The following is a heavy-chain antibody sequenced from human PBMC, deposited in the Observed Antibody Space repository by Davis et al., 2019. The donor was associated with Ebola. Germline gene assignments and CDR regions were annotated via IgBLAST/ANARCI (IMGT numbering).Heavy chain of an antibody. Sequence: SGPTPVKPTQTLTLTCTFSGFSLSTSGMCVSWIRQPPAKALEWLALIDWDDDKYYSTSLKTRLTISKDTSKNQVVLTMTNMDPVDTATYYCARMSSGSYYFDYWGQGTLVTVSS. CDR2: IDWDDDK. V-gene: IGHV2-70*01. J-gene: IGHJ4*02. CDR1: GFSLSTSGMC. D-gene: IGHD1-26*01. CDR3: ARMSSGSYYFDY.